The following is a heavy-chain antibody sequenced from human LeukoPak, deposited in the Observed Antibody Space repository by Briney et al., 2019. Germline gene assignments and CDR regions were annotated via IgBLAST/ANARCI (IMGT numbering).Heavy chain of an antibody. D-gene: IGHD3-10*01. CDR3: AKDSYGSGSSNYFDY. CDR2: ISWNSGSI. Sequence: GRSLRLSCAASGFTFADYAMHWVRQAPGKGLEGVSGISWNSGSIGYADSVKGRFTISRDNAKNSLYLQMNSLRAEDTAFYYCAKDSYGSGSSNYFDYWGQGTLVTVSS. CDR1: GFTFADYA. V-gene: IGHV3-9*01. J-gene: IGHJ4*02.